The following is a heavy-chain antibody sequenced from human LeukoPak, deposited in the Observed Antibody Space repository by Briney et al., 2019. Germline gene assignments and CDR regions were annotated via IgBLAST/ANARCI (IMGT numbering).Heavy chain of an antibody. D-gene: IGHD5-12*01. V-gene: IGHV1-18*01. CDR1: GYTFTSYG. CDR3: ARDVEDIVATGDAFDI. CDR2: ISAYNGNT. Sequence: ASVKVSCKASGYTFTSYGISWVRQAPGQGLEWMGWISAYNGNTNYAQKLQGRVTMTTDTSTSTAYMELRSLGSDDTAVYYCARDVEDIVATGDAFDIWGQGTMVTVSS. J-gene: IGHJ3*02.